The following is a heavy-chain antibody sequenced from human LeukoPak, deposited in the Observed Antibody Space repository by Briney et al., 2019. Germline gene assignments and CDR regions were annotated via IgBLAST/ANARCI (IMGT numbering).Heavy chain of an antibody. V-gene: IGHV4-38-2*01. CDR2: IYHSGST. CDR1: GYSISSGYY. J-gene: IGHJ4*02. D-gene: IGHD7-27*01. Sequence: SETLSLTCAASGYSISSGYYWGWIRQPPGKGLEWIGSIYHSGSTYYNPSLKSRVTISVDTSKNQFSLKLSSVTAADTAVYYCARHSIKLGYFDYWGQGALVTVSS. CDR3: ARHSIKLGYFDY.